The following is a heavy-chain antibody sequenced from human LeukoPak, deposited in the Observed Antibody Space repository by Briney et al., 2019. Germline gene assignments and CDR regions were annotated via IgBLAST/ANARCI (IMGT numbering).Heavy chain of an antibody. D-gene: IGHD3-3*01. CDR2: INHSGST. CDR1: GGSFSGYY. J-gene: IGHJ3*02. CDR3: ARGGTYYDFWSGYLSTYAFDI. Sequence: PSETLSLTCAVYGGSFSGYYWSWIRQPPGKGLEWIGEINHSGSTNYNPSLKSRVTTSVDTSKNQFSLKLSSVTAADTAVYYCARGGTYYDFWSGYLSTYAFDIWGQGTMVTVSS. V-gene: IGHV4-34*01.